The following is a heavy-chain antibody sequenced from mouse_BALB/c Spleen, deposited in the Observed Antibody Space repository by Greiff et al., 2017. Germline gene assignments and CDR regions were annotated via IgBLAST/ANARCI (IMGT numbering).Heavy chain of an antibody. CDR1: GYSITSDYA. V-gene: IGHV3-2*02. D-gene: IGHD2-3*01. Sequence: EVKLEESGPGLVKPSQSLSLTCTVTGYSITSDYAWNWIRQFPGNKLEWMGYISYSGSTSYNPSLKSRISITRDTSKNQFFLQLNSVTTEDTATYYCARGRWFYAMDYWGQGTSVTVSS. CDR2: ISYSGST. CDR3: ARGRWFYAMDY. J-gene: IGHJ4*01.